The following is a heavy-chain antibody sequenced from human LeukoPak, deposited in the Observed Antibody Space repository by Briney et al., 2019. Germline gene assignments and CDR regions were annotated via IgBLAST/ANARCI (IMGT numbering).Heavy chain of an antibody. CDR2: IYYSGST. D-gene: IGHD4-23*01. V-gene: IGHV4-59*01. J-gene: IGHJ3*02. CDR1: GGSISSYY. Sequence: NSSETLSLTCTVSGGSISSYYWSWIRQPPGKGLGWIGYIYYSGSTNYNPSLKSRVTISVDTSKNQFSLKLSSVTAADTAVYYCARVTSAGGAFDIWGQGTMVTVSS. CDR3: ARVTSAGGAFDI.